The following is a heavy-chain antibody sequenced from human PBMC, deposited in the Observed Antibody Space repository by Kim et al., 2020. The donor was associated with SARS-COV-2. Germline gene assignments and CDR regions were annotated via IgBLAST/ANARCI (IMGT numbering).Heavy chain of an antibody. CDR3: ARVRGRERIVDM. CDR1: GFTFSSVW. D-gene: IGHD1-26*01. J-gene: IGHJ3*02. V-gene: IGHV3-7*01. Sequence: GGSLRLSCTASGFTFSSVWMSWVRQAPGKGLEWVANIRQDGSEKYYVESVKGRFTISRDNARNSLYLQMNSLRAEDTAMYFCARVRGRERIVDMWGQGT. CDR2: IRQDGSEK.